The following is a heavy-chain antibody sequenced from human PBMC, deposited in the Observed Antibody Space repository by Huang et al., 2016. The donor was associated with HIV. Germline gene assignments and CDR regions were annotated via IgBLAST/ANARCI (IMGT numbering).Heavy chain of an antibody. CDR1: EYTFTSYA. Sequence: QVQLVQSGSELKKPGASVKVSCKASEYTFTSYAMNWVRQAPGQGLEWLEWIDTATGNPTYAQVCTARFGFSLDTSVSTAYLQVTSLKAEDTAGYYCARGFWSGFNPPPYYFDYWGQGTLVTVSS. J-gene: IGHJ4*02. V-gene: IGHV7-4-1*02. D-gene: IGHD3-3*01. CDR3: ARGFWSGFNPPPYYFDY. CDR2: IDTATGNP.